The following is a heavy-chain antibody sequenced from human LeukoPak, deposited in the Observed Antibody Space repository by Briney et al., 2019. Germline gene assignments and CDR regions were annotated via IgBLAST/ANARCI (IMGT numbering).Heavy chain of an antibody. J-gene: IGHJ4*02. Sequence: ASVKVSCKASGYTFTGYYMHWVRQAPGQGLEWMGRINPNSGGTNYAQKFQGRVTMTRDTSISTAYMELSRLRSEDTAVYYCATMPPRFKVVTAIHGYWGQGTLVTVSS. V-gene: IGHV1-2*02. CDR3: ATMPPRFKVVTAIHGY. D-gene: IGHD2-21*02. CDR2: INPNSGGT. CDR1: GYTFTGYY.